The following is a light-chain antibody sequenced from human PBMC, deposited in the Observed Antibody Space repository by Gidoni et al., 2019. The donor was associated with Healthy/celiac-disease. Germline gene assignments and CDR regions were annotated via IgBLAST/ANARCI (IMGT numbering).Light chain of an antibody. CDR2: DVS. Sequence: QSALTQPRSVSGPPGQSVTISCTGTSSDVGGYNYVSWYPQHPGKAPKLMIYDVSQRPSGVPDRFSGSKSGNTASLTISGLQAEDEADYYCCSYAGSYTFVVFGGGTKLTVL. V-gene: IGLV2-11*01. CDR3: CSYAGSYTFVV. CDR1: SSDVGGYNY. J-gene: IGLJ2*01.